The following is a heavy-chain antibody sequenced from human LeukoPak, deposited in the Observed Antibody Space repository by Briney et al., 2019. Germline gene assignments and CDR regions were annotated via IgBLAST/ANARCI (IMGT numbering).Heavy chain of an antibody. D-gene: IGHD3-10*01. CDR1: GLTVSSYA. J-gene: IGHJ4*02. V-gene: IGHV3-23*01. CDR3: AKYTSGTSYRGLDQ. CDR2: IIGSAVNT. Sequence: GGSLRLSCGASGLTVSSYAMSWVRQAPGKGLEWASTIIGSAVNTYYADSVKGRFTISRDDSKNTVYLQMNSLRAEDTAVYSCAKYTSGTSYRGLDQRGQGTLVTVSS.